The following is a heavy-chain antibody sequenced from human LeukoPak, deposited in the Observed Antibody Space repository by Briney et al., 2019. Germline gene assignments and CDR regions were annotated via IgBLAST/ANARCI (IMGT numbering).Heavy chain of an antibody. CDR2: INSDGSST. CDR3: ARGDYDILTGYYLPGDY. J-gene: IGHJ4*02. CDR1: GFTFSSYW. D-gene: IGHD3-9*01. Sequence: GGSLRLSCAASGFTFSSYWMHWVRQAPGKGLVWVSRINSDGSSTSYADSVKGRFTISRDNAKNTLYLQMNSLRAEDTAVYYCARGDYDILTGYYLPGDYWGQGTLVTVSS. V-gene: IGHV3-74*01.